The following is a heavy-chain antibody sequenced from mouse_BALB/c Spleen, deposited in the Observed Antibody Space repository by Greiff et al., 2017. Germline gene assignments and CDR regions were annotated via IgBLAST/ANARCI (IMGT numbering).Heavy chain of an antibody. D-gene: IGHD1-1*01. V-gene: IGHV3-6*02. CDR1: GYSITSGYY. J-gene: IGHJ4*01. Sequence: ESGPGLVKPSQSLSLTCSVTGYSITSGYYWNWIRQFPGNKLEWMGYISYDGSNNYNPSLKNRISITRDTSKNQFFLKLNSVTTEDTATYYCAYYGSSYAMDYWGQGTSVTVSS. CDR2: ISYDGSN. CDR3: AYYGSSYAMDY.